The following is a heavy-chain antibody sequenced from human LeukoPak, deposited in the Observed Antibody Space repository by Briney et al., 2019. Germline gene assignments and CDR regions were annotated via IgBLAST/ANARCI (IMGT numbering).Heavy chain of an antibody. V-gene: IGHV3-7*04. CDR3: ARISRYGLDY. CDR1: GFTFSGYW. J-gene: IGHJ4*02. Sequence: GGSLRLSCAASGFTFSGYWMSWVRQAPGKGLEWLANIKSDGSEKYYVDSVKGRSTISRDNAKNSLYLQMNSLRPEDTAVYYCARISRYGLDYWGQGTLVTVSS. CDR2: IKSDGSEK. D-gene: IGHD3-16*01.